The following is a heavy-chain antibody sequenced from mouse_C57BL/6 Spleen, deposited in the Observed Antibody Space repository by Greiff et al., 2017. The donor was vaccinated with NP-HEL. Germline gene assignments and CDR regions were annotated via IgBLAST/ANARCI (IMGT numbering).Heavy chain of an antibody. D-gene: IGHD2-3*01. Sequence: EVKLVESGGGLVQPKGSLKLSCAASGFSFNTYAMNWVRQAPGKGLEWVARIRSKSNNYATYYADSVKDRFTISRDDSESMLYLQMNNLKTEDTAMYYCVRHRSDGLRGTVFDYWGQGTTLTVSS. J-gene: IGHJ2*01. CDR2: IRSKSNNYAT. CDR1: GFSFNTYA. V-gene: IGHV10-1*01. CDR3: VRHRSDGLRGTVFDY.